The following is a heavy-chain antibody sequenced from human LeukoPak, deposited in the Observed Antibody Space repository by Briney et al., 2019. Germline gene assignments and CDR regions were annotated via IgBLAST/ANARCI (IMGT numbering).Heavy chain of an antibody. CDR3: ARDVWGRAVTYDY. J-gene: IGHJ4*02. D-gene: IGHD3-3*01. Sequence: GGSLRLSCAASGFTFSSYSMNWVRQAPGKGLEWVSYISSSSSTIYYADSVKGRFTISRDNAKNSLYLQMNSLRAEDTAVYYCARDVWGRAVTYDYWGQGTLVTVSS. CDR2: ISSSSSTI. V-gene: IGHV3-48*04. CDR1: GFTFSSYS.